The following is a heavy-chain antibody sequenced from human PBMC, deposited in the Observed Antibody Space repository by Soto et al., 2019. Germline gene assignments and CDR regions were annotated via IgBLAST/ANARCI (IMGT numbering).Heavy chain of an antibody. D-gene: IGHD6-6*01. Sequence: EVQLVESGGGLVQPGGSLRLSCAASGFTFSSYEMNWVRQAPGKGLEWVSYISSSGSTIYYADSVKGRFTISRDNAKNSLYLQMNSLRAEDTAVYYCARDEYSSSSRVDYWDQGTLVTVSS. CDR2: ISSSGSTI. CDR3: ARDEYSSSSRVDY. V-gene: IGHV3-48*03. CDR1: GFTFSSYE. J-gene: IGHJ4*02.